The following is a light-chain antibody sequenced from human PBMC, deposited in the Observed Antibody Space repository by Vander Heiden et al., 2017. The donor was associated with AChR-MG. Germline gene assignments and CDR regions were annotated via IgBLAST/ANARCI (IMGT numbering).Light chain of an antibody. J-gene: IGLJ3*02. V-gene: IGLV1-44*01. CDR1: SSNIGDNS. CDR3: STWDDSRNGPV. CDR2: ANN. Sequence: QSVLTQPPSASGTPGQRVSISCSGSSSNIGDNSVNWYQQLPGTAPKLLISANNQRPSGVPDRFSGSKSGTSASLAISGLQSEDEGDYYCSTWDDSRNGPVFGGGTKVTVL.